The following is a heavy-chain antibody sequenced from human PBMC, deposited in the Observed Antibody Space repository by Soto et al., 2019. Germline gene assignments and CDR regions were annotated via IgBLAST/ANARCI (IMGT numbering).Heavy chain of an antibody. CDR3: AKENDNSPKRNPGFDY. CDR1: GFTFSSYG. V-gene: IGHV3-30*18. Sequence: GGSLRLSCAASGFTFSSYGMHWVRQAPGKGLEWVAVISYDGSNKYYADSVKGRFTISRDNSKNTLYLQMNSLRAEDTAVYYCAKENDNSPKRNPGFDYWGQGTLVTVSS. CDR2: ISYDGSNK. J-gene: IGHJ4*02. D-gene: IGHD1-1*01.